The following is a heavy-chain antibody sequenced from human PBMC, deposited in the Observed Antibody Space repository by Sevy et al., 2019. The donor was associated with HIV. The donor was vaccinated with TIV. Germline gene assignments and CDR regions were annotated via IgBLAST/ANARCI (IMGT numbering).Heavy chain of an antibody. Sequence: GGALRLSCAASGFTFSSYAMNWVRQAPGKGLEWVSTISGSGGSTYYADSVKDRFTISRDNSKNTLYLQMNNLRAEDTAVYYCAKRMTTVTYYYMDVWGKGTTVTVSS. D-gene: IGHD4-17*01. J-gene: IGHJ6*03. V-gene: IGHV3-23*01. CDR2: ISGSGGST. CDR3: AKRMTTVTYYYMDV. CDR1: GFTFSSYA.